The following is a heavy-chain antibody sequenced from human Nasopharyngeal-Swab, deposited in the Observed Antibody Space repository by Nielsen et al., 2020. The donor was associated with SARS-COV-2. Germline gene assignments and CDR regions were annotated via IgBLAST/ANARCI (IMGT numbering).Heavy chain of an antibody. D-gene: IGHD3-22*01. CDR3: ARDQILQEYYYDSSGYWGIDY. CDR1: GFTFDDYA. Sequence: SLKISCAASGFTFDDYAMHWVRQAPGKGLEWVSGISWNSGSIGYADSVKGRFTISRDNAKNSLYLQMNSLRAEDTAAYYCARDQILQEYYYDSSGYWGIDYWGQGTLVTVSS. J-gene: IGHJ4*02. V-gene: IGHV3-9*01. CDR2: ISWNSGSI.